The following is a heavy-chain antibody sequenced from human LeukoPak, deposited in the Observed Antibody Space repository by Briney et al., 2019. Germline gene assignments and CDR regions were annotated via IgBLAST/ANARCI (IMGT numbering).Heavy chain of an antibody. Sequence: GSLRLSCAASGFTFSSYAMDRVRQAPGKGLEWVAVISYDGSNKYYADSVKGRFTISRDNSKNTLYLQMNSLRTEDTAVYYCARPYGGYVDYYFDYWGQGTLVTVSS. V-gene: IGHV3-30-3*01. CDR1: GFTFSSYA. J-gene: IGHJ4*02. CDR2: ISYDGSNK. CDR3: ARPYGGYVDYYFDY. D-gene: IGHD5-12*01.